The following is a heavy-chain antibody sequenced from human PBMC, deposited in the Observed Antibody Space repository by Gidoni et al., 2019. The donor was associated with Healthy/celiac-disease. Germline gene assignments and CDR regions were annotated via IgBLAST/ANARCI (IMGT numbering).Heavy chain of an antibody. CDR3: ARGYCSSTSCTNYYYGMDV. Sequence: EVQLVESGGGVVRPGGSLRLSCAASGFTFDDYGMSWVRQAPGKGLEWVSGINWNGGSTGYADSVKGRFTISRDNAKNSLYLQMNSLRAEDTALYHCARGYCSSTSCTNYYYGMDVWGQGTTVTVSS. D-gene: IGHD2-2*01. CDR2: INWNGGST. V-gene: IGHV3-20*01. J-gene: IGHJ6*02. CDR1: GFTFDDYG.